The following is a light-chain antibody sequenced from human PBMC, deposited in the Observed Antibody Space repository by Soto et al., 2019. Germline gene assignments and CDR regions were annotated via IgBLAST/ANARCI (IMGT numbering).Light chain of an antibody. J-gene: IGKJ5*01. V-gene: IGKV1-9*01. CDR1: QAVPNN. CDR2: EES. CDR3: LQHNSYPSIT. Sequence: DIHLTQSPSFLSASVGDRVTITCRPSQAVPNNMAWYQQKPGKPPKLLIYEESTLHSGVPSRFSGRKSGTQFTLTIDSLQPEDFATYYCLQHNSYPSITFGQGTRLEI.